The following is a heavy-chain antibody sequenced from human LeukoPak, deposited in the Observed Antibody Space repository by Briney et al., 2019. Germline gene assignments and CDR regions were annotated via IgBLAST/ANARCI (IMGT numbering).Heavy chain of an antibody. V-gene: IGHV4-34*01. CDR1: GGSFSDYY. CDR3: ARVYYSNSYDYWYFDL. CDR2: INHSAST. Sequence: PSETLSPTCAVYGGSFSDYYWSWIRQSPGKGLEWIGEINHSASTNYNPSLTGRVTISVDTSKNQFSLRLSSVTAADTAVYYCARVYYSNSYDYWYFDLWGRGTLVTVSS. D-gene: IGHD6-13*01. J-gene: IGHJ2*01.